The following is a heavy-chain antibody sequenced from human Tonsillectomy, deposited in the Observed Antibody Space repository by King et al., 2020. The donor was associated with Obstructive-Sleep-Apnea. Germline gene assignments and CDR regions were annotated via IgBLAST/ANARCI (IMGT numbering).Heavy chain of an antibody. CDR1: GFTFSSYA. CDR3: AREWGYYYDSTTPQGFDY. CDR2: ISYDGSSE. Sequence: QLVQPGGGVVQPGRSLRLSCAASGFTFSSYAMHWVRQAPGKGLEWVAVISYDGSSEYYAASVKGRFTISRDNSKNTLYLQMNSLRAEDTAVYYCAREWGYYYDSTTPQGFDYWGQGTLVTVSS. D-gene: IGHD3-22*01. J-gene: IGHJ4*02. V-gene: IGHV3-30-3*01.